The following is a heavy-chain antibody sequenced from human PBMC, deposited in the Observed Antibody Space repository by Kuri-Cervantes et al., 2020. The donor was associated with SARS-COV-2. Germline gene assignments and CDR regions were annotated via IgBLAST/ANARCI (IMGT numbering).Heavy chain of an antibody. Sequence: GSLRLSCTVSGGSIGSYYWSWIRQPPGKGLEWIGYIYYSGSTNYNPSLKSRVTISVDTSKNQFSLKLSSVTAADAAVYYCARGSWNYPFDYWGQGTLVTVSS. D-gene: IGHD1-7*01. CDR3: ARGSWNYPFDY. V-gene: IGHV4-59*01. CDR1: GGSIGSYY. J-gene: IGHJ4*02. CDR2: IYYSGST.